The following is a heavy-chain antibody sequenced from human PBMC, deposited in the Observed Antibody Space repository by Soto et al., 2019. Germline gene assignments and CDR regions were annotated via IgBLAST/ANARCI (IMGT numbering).Heavy chain of an antibody. Sequence: SETLSLTCTVSGGSISSYYWSWIRQPPGKGLEWIGYIYYSGSTNYNPSLKSRVTISVDTSKNQFSLKLSSVTAADTAVYYCARGQGLRFFDYWGQGTLVTVSS. CDR2: IYYSGST. V-gene: IGHV4-59*01. J-gene: IGHJ4*02. CDR1: GGSISSYY. CDR3: ARGQGLRFFDY. D-gene: IGHD3-3*01.